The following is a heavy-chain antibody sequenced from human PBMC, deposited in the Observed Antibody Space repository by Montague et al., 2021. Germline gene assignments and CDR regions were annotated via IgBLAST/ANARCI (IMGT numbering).Heavy chain of an antibody. CDR2: ITSDGGTT. CDR1: GFSFSSLS. J-gene: IGHJ5*01. Sequence: SLRLSCAASGFSFSSLSMHWVRQAPGKGLVWVSQITSDGGTTNYADSVKGRFTISRDNARNTLYLQMNSLRDEDTADYYCGRGQTTAWFDSLGQGTMVTVSS. V-gene: IGHV3-74*01. CDR3: GRGQTTAWFDS. D-gene: IGHD1-1*01.